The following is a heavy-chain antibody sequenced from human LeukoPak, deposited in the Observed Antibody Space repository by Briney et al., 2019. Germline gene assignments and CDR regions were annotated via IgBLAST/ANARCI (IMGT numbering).Heavy chain of an antibody. CDR1: GYSISSGYY. D-gene: IGHD5-24*01. J-gene: IGHJ6*03. Sequence: SETLSLTCTVSGYSISSGYYWGWIRQPPGKGLEWIGSIYHSGSTYYNPSLKSRVTISVDTSKNQFSLKLSSVTAADTAMYYCARDSPTPRDGYNLNYYYYYMDVWGKGTTVTVSS. CDR2: IYHSGST. V-gene: IGHV4-38-2*02. CDR3: ARDSPTPRDGYNLNYYYYYMDV.